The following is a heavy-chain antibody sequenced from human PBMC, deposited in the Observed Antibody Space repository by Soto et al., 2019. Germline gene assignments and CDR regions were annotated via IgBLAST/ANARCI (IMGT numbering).Heavy chain of an antibody. CDR2: IFPIDSYT. Sequence: GESLKISCKVSGYSFSTYWIGWVRQMPGRGLEWMGIIFPIDSYTRYSPSFQGHVTISADKSISTAYLQWSSLKASDTSMYYCATTPYYDILTGYYYYGMDVWGQGTTVTSP. J-gene: IGHJ6*02. V-gene: IGHV5-51*01. CDR1: GYSFSTYW. CDR3: ATTPYYDILTGYYYYGMDV. D-gene: IGHD3-9*01.